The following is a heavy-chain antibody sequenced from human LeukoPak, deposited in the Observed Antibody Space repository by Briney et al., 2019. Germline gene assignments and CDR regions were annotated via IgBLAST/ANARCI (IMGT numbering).Heavy chain of an antibody. CDR2: INTAGNST. CDR3: GRGYGISY. D-gene: IGHD5-12*01. Sequence: GGSLRLSCAASGFTFSSYWMHWVRQAPGKGLVWVSRINTAGNSTTYADSVKGRFTISRDNAKNTLYLQMNSLRAEDTALYYCGRGYGISYGGGGTLVTVSS. V-gene: IGHV3-74*01. CDR1: GFTFSSYW. J-gene: IGHJ4*02.